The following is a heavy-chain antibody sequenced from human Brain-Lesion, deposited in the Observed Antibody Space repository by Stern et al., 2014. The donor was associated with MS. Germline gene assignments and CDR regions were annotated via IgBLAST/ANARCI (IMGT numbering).Heavy chain of an antibody. D-gene: IGHD2-15*01. CDR3: AGEEDIRYCSGGSCTGNWFDP. Sequence: QVQLQESGPGLVKPSETLSLTCTVAGGSVSSTSYAWAWIRQPPGKGLEWIGTIYYSGNTSYSPSLKSRLTISLDTSKNQFSLQLRSGTAADTAVYYCAGEEDIRYCSGGSCTGNWFDPWGQGTLVTVSS. CDR2: IYYSGNT. J-gene: IGHJ5*02. CDR1: GGSVSSTSYA. V-gene: IGHV4-39*01.